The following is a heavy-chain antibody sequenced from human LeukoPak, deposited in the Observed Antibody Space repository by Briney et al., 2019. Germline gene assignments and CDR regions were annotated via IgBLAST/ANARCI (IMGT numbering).Heavy chain of an antibody. CDR3: ARGGFVLTGTHLDY. D-gene: IGHD3-10*01. CDR1: GGTFSSYA. V-gene: IGHV1-69*05. J-gene: IGHJ4*02. CDR2: IIPIFGTA. Sequence: SVKVSCKASGGTFSSYAISWVRQAPGQGLEWMGGIIPIFGTANYAQKFQGRVTITTDESTSTAYMELSSLRSEDTAVHYCARGGFVLTGTHLDYWGQGTLVTVSS.